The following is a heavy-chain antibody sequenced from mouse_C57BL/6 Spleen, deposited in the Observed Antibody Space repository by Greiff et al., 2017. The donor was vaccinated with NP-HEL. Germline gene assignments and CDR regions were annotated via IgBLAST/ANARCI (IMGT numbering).Heavy chain of an antibody. V-gene: IGHV1-9*01. Sequence: QVQLKQSGAELMKPGASVKLSCKATGYTFTGYWIEWVKQRPGHGLEWIGEFIAGSGSNNYNETFKGKATFTADTSSNTANMQLSSQTTEDSAVYNCARREELRHDAWFAYWGQGTLVTVS. CDR2: FIAGSGSN. D-gene: IGHD2-12*01. CDR3: ARREELRHDAWFAY. J-gene: IGHJ3*01. CDR1: GYTFTGYW.